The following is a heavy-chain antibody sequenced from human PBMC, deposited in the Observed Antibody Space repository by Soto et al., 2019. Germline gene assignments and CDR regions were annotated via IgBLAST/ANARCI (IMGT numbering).Heavy chain of an antibody. Sequence: GGSLRLSCAASGVTFMSYSMSWVRQAPGKGLEWVSAISGSGGSTYNADSLTGRFTTSRDNSTHTLYLQMNSLGAEDTAVYYCAKSPTGYSGGFDPWGQGTLVPVSS. CDR2: ISGSGGST. V-gene: IGHV3-23*01. D-gene: IGHD5-12*01. CDR1: GVTFMSYS. J-gene: IGHJ5*02. CDR3: AKSPTGYSGGFDP.